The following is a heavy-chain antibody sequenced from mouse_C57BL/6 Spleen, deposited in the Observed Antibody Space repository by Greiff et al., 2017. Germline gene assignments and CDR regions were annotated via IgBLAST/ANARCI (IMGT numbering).Heavy chain of an antibody. Sequence: EVKLVESGGGLVKPGGSLKLSCAASGFTFSDYGMHWVRQAPEKGLEWVAYISSGSSTIYYADTVKGRFTISRDNAKNTLFLQMTSLRSEDTAMYYCARTNYYGSSYVYAMDYWGQGTSVTVSS. CDR3: ARTNYYGSSYVYAMDY. D-gene: IGHD1-1*01. J-gene: IGHJ4*01. CDR1: GFTFSDYG. CDR2: ISSGSSTI. V-gene: IGHV5-17*01.